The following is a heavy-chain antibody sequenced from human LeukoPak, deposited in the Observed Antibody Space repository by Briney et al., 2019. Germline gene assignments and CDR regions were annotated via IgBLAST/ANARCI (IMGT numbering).Heavy chain of an antibody. Sequence: SVKVSCKASGGTFSSYAISWVRQAPGQGLEWMGGIIPIFGTANYAQKFQGGVTITTDESTSTAYMELSSLRSEDTAVYYCARETSASPIVGATNAFDIWGQGTMVTVSS. V-gene: IGHV1-69*05. D-gene: IGHD1-26*01. CDR1: GGTFSSYA. J-gene: IGHJ3*02. CDR3: ARETSASPIVGATNAFDI. CDR2: IIPIFGTA.